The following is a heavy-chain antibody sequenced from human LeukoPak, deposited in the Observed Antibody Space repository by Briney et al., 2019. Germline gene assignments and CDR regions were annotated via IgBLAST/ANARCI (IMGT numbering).Heavy chain of an antibody. V-gene: IGHV4-4*02. CDR3: ARFNAGSGSYSENHKYYFDY. CDR2: IHHSGST. CDR1: GGSISSNNW. J-gene: IGHJ4*02. D-gene: IGHD3-10*01. Sequence: SETLSLTCAVSGGSISSNNWWNWVRQPPGKGLEWIGEIHHSGSTNYNPSLKSRVTLSVDKSKNQFSLKLSSVTAADTAVYYCARFNAGSGSYSENHKYYFDYWGQGTLVTVSS.